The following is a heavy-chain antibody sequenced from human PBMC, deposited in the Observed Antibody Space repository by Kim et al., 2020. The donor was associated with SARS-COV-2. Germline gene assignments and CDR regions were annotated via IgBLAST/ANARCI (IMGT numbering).Heavy chain of an antibody. J-gene: IGHJ3*02. Sequence: GCSTYYARSVKGRLTISRENSKNTLYLQMNSLRAEDTAVDYCARRDAFDIWGQGTMVTVSS. CDR3: ARRDAFDI. V-gene: IGHV3-66*04. CDR2: GCST.